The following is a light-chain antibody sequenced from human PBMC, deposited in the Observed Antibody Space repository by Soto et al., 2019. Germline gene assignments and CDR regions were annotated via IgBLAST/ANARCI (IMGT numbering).Light chain of an antibody. J-gene: IGKJ1*01. CDR3: QQYDNWPPVT. CDR1: QSISSH. CDR2: GAS. V-gene: IGKV3D-15*01. Sequence: EIVLTQSPATLSVSPGERATLSCMASQSISSHLAWFQQTPGQAPRLLIYGASARATDIPARFSGSGSGTEFTLTISSVQSEDFAVYYCQQYDNWPPVTFGQGTKVEIK.